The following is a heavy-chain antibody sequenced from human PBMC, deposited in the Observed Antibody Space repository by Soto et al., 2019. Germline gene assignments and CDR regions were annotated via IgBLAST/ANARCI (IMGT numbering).Heavy chain of an antibody. V-gene: IGHV5-51*01. J-gene: IGHJ4*02. D-gene: IGHD4-17*01. CDR2: IYPDDSDT. CDR1: GYSFSNNW. CDR3: ARSWNDYGSYGAFDS. Sequence: GESLKISCKVSGYSFSNNWLAWVRQMPGEGLELLGLIYPDDSDTRYSTSFQGQVTSSADKSITTAYLHWTNLKPSDTAIYYCARSWNDYGSYGAFDSWGQGTRVTVSS.